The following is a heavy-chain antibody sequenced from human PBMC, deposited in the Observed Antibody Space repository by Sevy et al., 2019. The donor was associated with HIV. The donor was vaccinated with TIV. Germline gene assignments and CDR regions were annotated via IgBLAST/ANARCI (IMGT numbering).Heavy chain of an antibody. Sequence: GGSLRLSCAASGVTFSSYGIHWVRQAPGKGLEWVAVISYDGSKKNHAESMKGRFTISRDNSKNTRYLEMGSLRPEDTAVYYCAHSSGLYGYYYGMDVWGQGTTVTVSS. CDR3: AHSSGLYGYYYGMDV. CDR1: GVTFSSYG. J-gene: IGHJ6*02. D-gene: IGHD3-3*01. V-gene: IGHV3-30*03. CDR2: ISYDGSKK.